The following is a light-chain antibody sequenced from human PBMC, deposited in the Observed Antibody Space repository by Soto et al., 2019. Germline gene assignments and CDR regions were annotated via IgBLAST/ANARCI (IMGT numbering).Light chain of an antibody. Sequence: AIRMTQSPSSLSASTGDRVTITCRASQGISSYLAWYQQKPGKAPKLLIYAASTLQSGVPSRFSGSGSGTDFTLTISCLQSEDFANYYCQQYYSYPRITLGQGTRLEIK. CDR2: AAS. J-gene: IGKJ5*01. CDR3: QQYYSYPRIT. CDR1: QGISSY. V-gene: IGKV1-8*01.